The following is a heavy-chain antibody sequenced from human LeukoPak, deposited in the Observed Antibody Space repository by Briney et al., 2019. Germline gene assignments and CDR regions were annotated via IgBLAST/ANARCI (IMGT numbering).Heavy chain of an antibody. D-gene: IGHD6-19*01. CDR1: GFTFDDYV. J-gene: IGHJ4*02. Sequence: PGRSLRLSCAASGFTFDDYVMHWVRQAPGKGLEWVSGITWNSDTIAYADSVKGRFTISRDNAKNSLYLQMNSLRAEDMALYYCAKDKSSGWLSYFDYWGQGTLVTVSS. CDR3: AKDKSSGWLSYFDY. V-gene: IGHV3-9*03. CDR2: ITWNSDTI.